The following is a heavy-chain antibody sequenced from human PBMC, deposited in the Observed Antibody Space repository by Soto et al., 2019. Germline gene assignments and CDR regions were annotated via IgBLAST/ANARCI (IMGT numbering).Heavy chain of an antibody. J-gene: IGHJ6*02. CDR1: GYTFTSYA. V-gene: IGHV7-4-1*01. Sequence: ASVKVSCKASGYTFTSYAMNWVRQAPGQGLEWMGWINTNTGNPTYAQVFTGRFVFSLDTSFSTAFLQICSLKAEDTAVYYCARGNDFWSGYGNHYGMDVWGQGTTVTVSS. CDR3: ARGNDFWSGYGNHYGMDV. D-gene: IGHD3-3*01. CDR2: INTNTGNP.